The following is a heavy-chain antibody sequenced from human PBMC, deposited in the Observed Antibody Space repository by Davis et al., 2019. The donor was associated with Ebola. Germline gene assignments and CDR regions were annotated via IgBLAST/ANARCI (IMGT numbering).Heavy chain of an antibody. J-gene: IGHJ5*02. V-gene: IGHV3-23*01. CDR1: GFTFSNYG. CDR2: ISDSGAKT. Sequence: GESLKISCGGSGFTFSNYGMNWVRQAPGKGLEWVSGISDSGAKTHYAASVKGRFTISRDNSKNTLYLQMNSLRAEDTAVYYCAKGGGTSSSDFRRTWGQGTLVTVSS. D-gene: IGHD6-6*01. CDR3: AKGGGTSSSDFRRT.